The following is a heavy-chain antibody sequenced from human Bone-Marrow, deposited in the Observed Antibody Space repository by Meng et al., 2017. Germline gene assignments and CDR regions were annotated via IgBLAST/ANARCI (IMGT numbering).Heavy chain of an antibody. V-gene: IGHV4-34*01. CDR2: INHSGST. Sequence: QIQQWGGELLKTWETLSLACAVYGGSFSGYYWSWIRQPPGKGLEWIGEINHSGSTNYNPSLKSRVTISVDTSKNQFSLKLSSVTAADTAVYYCAGISYYYGSGSYYKSYYFDYWGQGTLVTVSS. D-gene: IGHD3-10*01. CDR3: AGISYYYGSGSYYKSYYFDY. J-gene: IGHJ4*02. CDR1: GGSFSGYY.